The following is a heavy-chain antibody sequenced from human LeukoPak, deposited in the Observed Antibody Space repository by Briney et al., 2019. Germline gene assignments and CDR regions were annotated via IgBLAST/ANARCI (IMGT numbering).Heavy chain of an antibody. Sequence: KSSETLSLTCTVSGGSISSYYWSWIRQPPGKGLEWIGYIYYSGSTNYNPSLKSRVTISVDTSKNQFSLKLSSVTAADTAVYYCARPSLYYYDKGAFDIWGQGTMVTVSS. CDR2: IYYSGST. CDR3: ARPSLYYYDKGAFDI. V-gene: IGHV4-59*08. J-gene: IGHJ3*02. D-gene: IGHD3-22*01. CDR1: GGSISSYY.